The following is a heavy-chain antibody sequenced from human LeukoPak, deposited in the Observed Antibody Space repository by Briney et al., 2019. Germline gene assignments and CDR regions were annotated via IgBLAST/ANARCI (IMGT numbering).Heavy chain of an antibody. Sequence: AGGSLRLSCAASGFTFSDYYMSWIRQAPGKGLEWVSYISSSGSTIYYADSVKGRFTISRDNAKNSLYLQMNSLRAEDTAVYYCAKDRVTMVRGVTDYWGQGTLVTVSS. J-gene: IGHJ4*02. V-gene: IGHV3-11*01. CDR2: ISSSGSTI. D-gene: IGHD3-10*01. CDR1: GFTFSDYY. CDR3: AKDRVTMVRGVTDY.